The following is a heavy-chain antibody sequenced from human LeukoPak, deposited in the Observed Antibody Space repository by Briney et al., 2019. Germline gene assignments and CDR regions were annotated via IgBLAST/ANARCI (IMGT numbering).Heavy chain of an antibody. Sequence: SETLSLTCTVSGASISSYYWSWIRQPPGKGLEWIGYIYYSGSTNYNPSLKSRVTISVDTSKNQFSLKLSSVTAADTAVYYCARGSTYYDFWSGYYTPSEYFQHWGQGTLVTVSS. V-gene: IGHV4-59*01. CDR3: ARGSTYYDFWSGYYTPSEYFQH. J-gene: IGHJ1*01. D-gene: IGHD3-3*01. CDR1: GASISSYY. CDR2: IYYSGST.